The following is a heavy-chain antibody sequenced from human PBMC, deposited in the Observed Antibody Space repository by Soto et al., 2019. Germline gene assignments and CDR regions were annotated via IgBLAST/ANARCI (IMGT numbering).Heavy chain of an antibody. J-gene: IGHJ4*02. CDR2: IYYSGST. CDR1: GGSISSSSFH. D-gene: IGHD3-22*01. CDR3: ARDLGYYYDSSGYYPGPFDY. V-gene: IGHV4-39*07. Sequence: PSETLSLTCTVSGGSISSSSFHWGWIRQPPGKGLEWIGSIYYSGSTYYSPSLKSRVTISVDNSKNTLYLQMNSLRAEDTAVYYCARDLGYYYDSSGYYPGPFDYWGQGTLVTVSS.